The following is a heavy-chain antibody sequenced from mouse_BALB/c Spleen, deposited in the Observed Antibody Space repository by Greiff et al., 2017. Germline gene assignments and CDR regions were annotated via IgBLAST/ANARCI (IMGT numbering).Heavy chain of an antibody. CDR3: TRGAMDY. Sequence: EVQGVESGGGLVQPGGSMKLSCVASGFTFSSYWMSWVRQSPEKGLEWVAEIRLKSDNYATHYAESVKGKFTISRDDSKSRLYLQMNSLRAEDTGIYYCTRGAMDYWGQGTSVTVSS. J-gene: IGHJ4*01. CDR2: IRLKSDNYAT. V-gene: IGHV6-6*02. CDR1: GFTFSSYW.